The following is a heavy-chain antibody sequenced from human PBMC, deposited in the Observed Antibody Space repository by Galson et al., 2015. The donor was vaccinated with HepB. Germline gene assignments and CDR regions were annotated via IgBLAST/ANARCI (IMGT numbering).Heavy chain of an antibody. CDR2: IKQDGSEK. Sequence: SLRLSCAASGFTFSSYWMSWVRQAPGKGLEWVANIKQDGSEKYYVDSVKGRFTISRDNAKNSLYLQMNSLRAEDTAVYYCARQYSGSSKYYFDYWGQGTLVTVSS. J-gene: IGHJ4*02. CDR3: ARQYSGSSKYYFDY. D-gene: IGHD1-26*01. V-gene: IGHV3-7*03. CDR1: GFTFSSYW.